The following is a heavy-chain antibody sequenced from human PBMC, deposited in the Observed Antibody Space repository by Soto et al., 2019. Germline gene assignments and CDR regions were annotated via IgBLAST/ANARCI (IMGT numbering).Heavy chain of an antibody. CDR1: GFTFSSHG. D-gene: IGHD1-26*01. V-gene: IGHV3-33*01. Sequence: PGGSLRLSCAASGFTFSSHGMHWVRQAPGKGLEWVAVIWYDGSNKYYADSVKGRFTISRDNSKHTLYLQMNSLRAEGTGVYYCARDRGGPFDYWGQGTLVTVSS. CDR2: IWYDGSNK. J-gene: IGHJ4*02. CDR3: ARDRGGPFDY.